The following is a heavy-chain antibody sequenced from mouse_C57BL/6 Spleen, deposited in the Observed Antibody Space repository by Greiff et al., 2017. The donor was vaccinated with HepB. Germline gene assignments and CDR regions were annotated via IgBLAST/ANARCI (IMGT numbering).Heavy chain of an antibody. CDR2: IYPGDGDT. Sequence: QVQLQQSGPELVKPGASVKISCKASGYAFSSSWMNWVKQRPGKGLEWIGRIYPGDGDTNYNGKFKGKATLTADKSSSTAYMQLSSLTSEDSAVYFCAREEGIYYGYDEFAYWGQGTLVTVSA. D-gene: IGHD2-2*01. J-gene: IGHJ3*01. CDR3: AREEGIYYGYDEFAY. V-gene: IGHV1-82*01. CDR1: GYAFSSSW.